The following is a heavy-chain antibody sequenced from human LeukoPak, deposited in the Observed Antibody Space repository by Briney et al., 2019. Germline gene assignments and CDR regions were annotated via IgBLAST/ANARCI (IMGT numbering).Heavy chain of an antibody. V-gene: IGHV4-39*01. CDR2: IYYSGTT. Sequence: PSETLSLTCTASGGSISSSNYYWGWIRQPPEKGLEWIGSIYYSGTTYYNPSLKSRVTLSVDTSKNQFSLRLSSVTAADTAVYYCARQGYSSGWSNYFDYWGQGTLVTVSS. J-gene: IGHJ4*02. CDR3: ARQGYSSGWSNYFDY. CDR1: GGSISSSNYY. D-gene: IGHD6-19*01.